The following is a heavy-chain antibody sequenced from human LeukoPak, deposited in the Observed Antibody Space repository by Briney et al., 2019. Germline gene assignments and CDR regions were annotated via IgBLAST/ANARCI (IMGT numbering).Heavy chain of an antibody. CDR3: ARDRGLYSSYPVMIDP. J-gene: IGHJ5*02. CDR1: GGSISSGSYY. V-gene: IGHV4-61*02. D-gene: IGHD4-11*01. Sequence: SQTLSLTCTVSGGSISSGSYYWSWIRQPAGKGLEWIGRIYTSGSTNYNPSLKSRVTISVDTSKNQFSLKLSSVTAADTAVYYCARDRGLYSSYPVMIDPWGQGTLVTVSS. CDR2: IYTSGST.